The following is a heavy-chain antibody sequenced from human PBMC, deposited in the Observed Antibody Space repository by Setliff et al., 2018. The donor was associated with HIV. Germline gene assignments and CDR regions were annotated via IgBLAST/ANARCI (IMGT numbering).Heavy chain of an antibody. CDR2: VFHSGSA. CDR3: ARDHVFGSRTGFDP. D-gene: IGHD3-10*01. Sequence: SETLSLTCAVSGGPLNSRNWWRWVRQPPGKGLEWIGEVFHSGSANSNASLRSRGMISVDTSKNQFSLKLSAVTAADTAVYYCARDHVFGSRTGFDPWGPGILVTVSS. CDR1: GGPLNSRNW. J-gene: IGHJ5*02. V-gene: IGHV4-4*02.